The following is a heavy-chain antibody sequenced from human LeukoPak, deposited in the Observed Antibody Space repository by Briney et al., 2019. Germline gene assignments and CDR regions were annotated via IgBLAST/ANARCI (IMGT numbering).Heavy chain of an antibody. J-gene: IGHJ1*01. V-gene: IGHV4-59*08. CDR3: ARAYGGNSQYFQH. D-gene: IGHD4-23*01. CDR2: IYYSGST. CDR1: GGSIISYY. Sequence: SETLSLTCTVSGGSIISYYWTWIRQPPGKGLEWIGCIYYSGSTNYNPSLKSRVTISLDTSKNQFSLKLSSVTAADTAVYYCARAYGGNSQYFQHWGQGTLVTVSS.